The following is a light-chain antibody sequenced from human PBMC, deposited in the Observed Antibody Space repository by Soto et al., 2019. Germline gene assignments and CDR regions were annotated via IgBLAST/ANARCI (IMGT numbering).Light chain of an antibody. CDR3: QQYNFYST. J-gene: IGKJ1*01. CDR2: DAS. Sequence: DVQMTQSPSSLSASVGDRVTITCRARQSVSKYLAWYQQRPGKAPELLIYDASTLASGVPSRFSGSGSGTEFTLTISSLQPDDFATYFCQQYNFYSTFGQGTRVEVK. CDR1: QSVSKY. V-gene: IGKV1-5*01.